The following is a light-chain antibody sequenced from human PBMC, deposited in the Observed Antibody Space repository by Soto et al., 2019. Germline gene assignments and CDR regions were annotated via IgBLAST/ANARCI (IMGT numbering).Light chain of an antibody. V-gene: IGLV2-14*01. CDR3: SSYTSSSPYV. J-gene: IGLJ1*01. Sequence: QSALTQPASVSGSPGQSITISCTGTSSDVGGYNYVSWYQQHPGKDPKLMIYDVSNRTSGVSNRFSGSKSGNTASLTISGLQAEDEADYYCSSYTSSSPYVFGTGTKLTVL. CDR2: DVS. CDR1: SSDVGGYNY.